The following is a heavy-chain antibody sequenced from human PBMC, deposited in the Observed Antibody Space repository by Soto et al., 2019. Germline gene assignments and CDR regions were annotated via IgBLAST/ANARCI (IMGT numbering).Heavy chain of an antibody. CDR3: AKSRRDDFQPENCYDP. CDR1: GYTFTAYD. V-gene: IGHV1-8*01. Sequence: QVQLVQSGAEVKKPGASVRVSCKASGYTFTAYDINWVRHAPGRGLECVGWINPNNVNTGYAERFFGRVTLTRNTSLSTAYMELSNLRSDDTAISYCAKSRRDDFQPENCYDPWGQGTLVTVSS. J-gene: IGHJ5*02. CDR2: INPNNVNT. D-gene: IGHD2-2*01.